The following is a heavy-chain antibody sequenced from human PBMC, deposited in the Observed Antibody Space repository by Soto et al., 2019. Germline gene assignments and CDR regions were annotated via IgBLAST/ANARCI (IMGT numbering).Heavy chain of an antibody. V-gene: IGHV4-34*01. J-gene: IGHJ5*02. CDR3: ATAGGSGSSSKYNWFDP. D-gene: IGHD3-10*01. Sequence: QVQLQQWGAGLLKPSETLSLTCAVYGGSFSGYYWSWIRQPPGKGLEWMGEINHSGSTNYNPSLKSRVTISVDTSKNQFSLKLSSVTAADTAVYYCATAGGSGSSSKYNWFDPWGQGTLVTVSS. CDR2: INHSGST. CDR1: GGSFSGYY.